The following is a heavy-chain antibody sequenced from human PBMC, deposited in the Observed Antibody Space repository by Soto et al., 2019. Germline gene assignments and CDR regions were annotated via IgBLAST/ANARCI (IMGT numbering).Heavy chain of an antibody. CDR3: ARAPGGDYTLYHYYTMDV. Sequence: QVQLVASGGGVVQPGTSLRLSCEASGFTFSDHAMHWVRQAPGTGLEWVAVVWFDGGNKFYTYSVKGRFTISSDNSKNTLFLQINRLRGVDTAVSDCARAPGGDYTLYHYYTMDVWGQGTPVTVSS. J-gene: IGHJ6*02. D-gene: IGHD4-17*01. CDR1: GFTFSDHA. V-gene: IGHV3-33*01. CDR2: VWFDGGNK.